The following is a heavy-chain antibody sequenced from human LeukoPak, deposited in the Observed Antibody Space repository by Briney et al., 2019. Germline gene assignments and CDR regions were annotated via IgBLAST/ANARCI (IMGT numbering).Heavy chain of an antibody. V-gene: IGHV3-30*02. CDR2: IRYDGSNK. Sequence: PGGSLRLSCAASGFTFSSYGMHWVRQAPGKGLEWVAFIRYDGSNKYYADSVKGRFTISRDNSKNTLYLQMDSLRAEDTAVYYCAKRGRYSYGSRTYYYYMDVWGKGTTVTISS. CDR1: GFTFSSYG. CDR3: AKRGRYSYGSRTYYYYMDV. D-gene: IGHD5-18*01. J-gene: IGHJ6*03.